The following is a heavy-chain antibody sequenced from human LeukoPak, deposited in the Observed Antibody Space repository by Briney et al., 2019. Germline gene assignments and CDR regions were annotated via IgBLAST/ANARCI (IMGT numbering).Heavy chain of an antibody. CDR3: ARDPITMVRGYRSGFDY. D-gene: IGHD3-10*01. Sequence: SGTLSLTCAVYGGSFSGYYWTWVRQPPGKGLEGIGEINHSGSTNYNPSLKSRVTISVDTSKNQFSLKLSSVTAADTAEYYCARDPITMVRGYRSGFDYWGQGTLVTVSS. V-gene: IGHV4-34*01. CDR1: GGSFSGYY. J-gene: IGHJ4*02. CDR2: INHSGST.